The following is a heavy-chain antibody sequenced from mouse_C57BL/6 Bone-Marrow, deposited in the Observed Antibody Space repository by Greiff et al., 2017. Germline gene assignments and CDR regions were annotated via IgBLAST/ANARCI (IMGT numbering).Heavy chain of an antibody. CDR1: GFTFSDYG. Sequence: EVKLVESGGGLVKPGGSLKLSCAASGFTFSDYGMHWVRQAPEKGLEWVAYISSGSSTIYYADTVKGRFTISRDNAKNTLFLQMTSLRSEDTAMYYCARGLPTWCFDVWGTGTTVTVSS. CDR2: ISSGSSTI. J-gene: IGHJ1*03. V-gene: IGHV5-17*01. CDR3: ARGLPTWCFDV. D-gene: IGHD3-2*02.